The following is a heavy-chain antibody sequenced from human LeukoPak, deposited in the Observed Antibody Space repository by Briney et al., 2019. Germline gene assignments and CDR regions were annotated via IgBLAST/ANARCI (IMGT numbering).Heavy chain of an antibody. D-gene: IGHD6-19*01. Sequence: SSETLSLTCTVSGGSISSYYWSWIRQPPGEGLEWIGYIYYSGSTNYNPSLKSRVTISVDTSKNQFSLKLSSVTAADTAVYYCARGILMAGKFDYWGQGTLVTVSS. CDR3: ARGILMAGKFDY. CDR2: IYYSGST. V-gene: IGHV4-59*01. CDR1: GGSISSYY. J-gene: IGHJ4*02.